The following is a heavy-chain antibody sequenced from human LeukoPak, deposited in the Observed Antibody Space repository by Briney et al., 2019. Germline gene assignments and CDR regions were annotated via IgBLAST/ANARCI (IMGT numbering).Heavy chain of an antibody. Sequence: PSETLSLTCTVAAGSISNVGYYWSWIRQHPGKGLEWIGYIYYSGSTYYNPSLNSRVTISVDTSENQFSLKLSSVTAADTAVYYCARVDGDYGDYYYYMDVWGKGTTVTVSS. V-gene: IGHV4-31*03. D-gene: IGHD4-17*01. J-gene: IGHJ6*03. CDR3: ARVDGDYGDYYYYMDV. CDR1: AGSISNVGYY. CDR2: IYYSGST.